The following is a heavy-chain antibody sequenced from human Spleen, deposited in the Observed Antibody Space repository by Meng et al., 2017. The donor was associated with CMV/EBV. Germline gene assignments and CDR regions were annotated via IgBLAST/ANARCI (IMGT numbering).Heavy chain of an antibody. CDR1: GFSVTDNY. D-gene: IGHD4-11*01. CDR2: MYSGGST. J-gene: IGHJ4*02. Sequence: GESLKISCAASGFSVTDNYMGWARQAPGKGPEWVSVMYSGGSTYYADSVKGRFTISRDNSKNTLYLQMNSLRAQDTAVYYCTRQYSNYDYWGQGTLVTVSS. V-gene: IGHV3-66*04. CDR3: TRQYSNYDY.